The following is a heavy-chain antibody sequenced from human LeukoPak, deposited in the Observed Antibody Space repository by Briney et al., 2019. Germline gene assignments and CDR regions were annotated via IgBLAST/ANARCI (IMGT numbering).Heavy chain of an antibody. J-gene: IGHJ4*02. D-gene: IGHD3-22*01. CDR2: INHSGRT. V-gene: IGHV4-34*01. CDR3: ARVPYDTSGYPHYFDY. Sequence: SETLCLTCAVYGGSFSGYYWSWIRQPPGKGLEWIGEINHSGRTNYNPSLKSRVSISVDTSKNQFSLKLSSVTAADTAVYYCARVPYDTSGYPHYFDYWGQGTLVTVCS. CDR1: GGSFSGYY.